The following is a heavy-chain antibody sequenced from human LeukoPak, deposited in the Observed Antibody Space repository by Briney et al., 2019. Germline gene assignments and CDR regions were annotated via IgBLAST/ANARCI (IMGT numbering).Heavy chain of an antibody. V-gene: IGHV4-39*01. J-gene: IGHJ2*01. Sequence: SGTLSLTCTVSGCSISSSSYYWGWIRQPPGKGLEWIGSIYYSGSTYYNPSLKSRVTISVDTSKNQFSLKLSSVTAADTAVYYCARHRYYYDFDLWGRGTLVTVSS. CDR1: GCSISSSSYY. CDR2: IYYSGST. CDR3: ARHRYYYDFDL. D-gene: IGHD3-22*01.